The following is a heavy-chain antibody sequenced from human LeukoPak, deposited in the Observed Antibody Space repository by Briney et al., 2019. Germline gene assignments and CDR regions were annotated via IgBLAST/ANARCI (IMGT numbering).Heavy chain of an antibody. J-gene: IGHJ3*01. CDR3: VKDNAEVDDAFDV. D-gene: IGHD2-8*01. CDR1: GPTLSTYG. CDR2: ISYDGSGE. V-gene: IGHV3-30*18. Sequence: GRSLTLSCAVSGPTLSTYGIHWVRQAPGKGLEWVAFISYDGSGEFYADSARGRFTVSRDKPKNTIQLQLNSLRAEDTGVYYCVKDNAEVDDAFDVWGQGTKVTVSS.